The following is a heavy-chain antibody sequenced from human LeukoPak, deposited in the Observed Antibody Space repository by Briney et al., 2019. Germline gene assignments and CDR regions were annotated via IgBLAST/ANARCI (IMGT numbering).Heavy chain of an antibody. CDR2: IIPIFGTT. V-gene: IGHV1-69*06. CDR1: GGTFSSYT. Sequence: SVKVSCKASGGTFSSYTINWVRQAPGQGLDWMGGIIPIFGTTNYAQKFQGRVTITADKSTSTAYMELSSLRSEDTAVYYCASLGGGSTVTTYLNYWGQGTLVTVSS. J-gene: IGHJ4*02. D-gene: IGHD4-17*01. CDR3: ASLGGGSTVTTYLNY.